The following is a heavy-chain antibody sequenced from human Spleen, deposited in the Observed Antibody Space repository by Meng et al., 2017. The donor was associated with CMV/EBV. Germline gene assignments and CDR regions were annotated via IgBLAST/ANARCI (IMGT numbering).Heavy chain of an antibody. CDR3: ARAYNWNYDYFDY. D-gene: IGHD1-7*01. J-gene: IGHJ4*02. CDR2: IYYSGST. V-gene: IGHV4-39*07. Sequence: SGGSISSSSYYWGWIRQPPGERLEWIGSIYYSGSTYYNPSLKSRVTISVDTSKNQFSLKLSSVTAADTAMYYCARAYNWNYDYFDYWGQGMLVTVSS. CDR1: GGSISSSSYY.